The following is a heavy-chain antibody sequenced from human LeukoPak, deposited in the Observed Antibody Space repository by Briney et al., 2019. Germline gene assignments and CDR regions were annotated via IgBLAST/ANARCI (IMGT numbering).Heavy chain of an antibody. J-gene: IGHJ6*02. Sequence: GGSLRLSCAASGFTFSSYSMNWVRQAPGKGLEWVSSISSSSYIYYADSVKGRFTISRDNAKNSLYLQMNSLRAEDTAVYYCARDAPYIVVVVAAPYYYGMDVWGQGTTVTASS. CDR3: ARDAPYIVVVVAAPYYYGMDV. CDR2: ISSSSYI. D-gene: IGHD2-15*01. V-gene: IGHV3-21*01. CDR1: GFTFSSYS.